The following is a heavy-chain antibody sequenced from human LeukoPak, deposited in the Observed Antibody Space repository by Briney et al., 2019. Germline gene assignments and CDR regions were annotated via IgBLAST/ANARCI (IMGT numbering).Heavy chain of an antibody. Sequence: GESLKISCKASGYRFTTDYIGWVRQMLGKGLEWMGIIYPDDSETNYSPSFQGHVSMSVDKSITTAYLQWSSLKASDTAIYYCARQAYGSHFDAFDIWGQGTMVTVSS. V-gene: IGHV5-51*01. CDR3: ARQAYGSHFDAFDI. CDR2: IYPDDSET. D-gene: IGHD3-22*01. J-gene: IGHJ3*02. CDR1: GYRFTTDY.